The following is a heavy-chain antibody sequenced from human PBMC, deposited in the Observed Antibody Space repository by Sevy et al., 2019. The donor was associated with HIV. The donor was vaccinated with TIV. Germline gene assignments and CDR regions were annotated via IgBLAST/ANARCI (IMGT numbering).Heavy chain of an antibody. V-gene: IGHV3-66*01. Sequence: GGSLRLSCAASGLSVSDNYMNWVRQAPGKGLELVSVIYSDGRTYYPDSVKGRFSISRDNSKNTLYLHMKSLRPEDTAEYYCARDRYYDASGYYYYYYGMDVWGQGTTVTVSS. CDR3: ARDRYYDASGYYYYYYGMDV. CDR1: GLSVSDNY. D-gene: IGHD3-22*01. J-gene: IGHJ6*02. CDR2: IYSDGRT.